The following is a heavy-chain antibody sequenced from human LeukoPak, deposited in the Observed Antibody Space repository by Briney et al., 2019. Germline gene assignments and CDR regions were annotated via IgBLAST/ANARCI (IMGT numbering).Heavy chain of an antibody. J-gene: IGHJ4*02. D-gene: IGHD3-10*01. Sequence: NPSETLSLTCSVVGASVYSSDYYWAWIRQPPGKSLEYIGSIFYTGSTYDNPSLTGRFSMSVDTSKNQFSLHLASVTATDTAVYYCARRGVYGSENYFEYWGRGALVIVSS. CDR3: ARRGVYGSENYFEY. CDR1: GASVYSSDYY. V-gene: IGHV4-39*01. CDR2: IFYTGST.